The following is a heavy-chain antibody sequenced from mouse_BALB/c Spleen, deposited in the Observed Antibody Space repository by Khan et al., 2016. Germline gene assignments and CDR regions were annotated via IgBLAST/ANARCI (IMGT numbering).Heavy chain of an antibody. V-gene: IGHV9-3-1*01. J-gene: IGHJ1*01. CDR1: GYTFTNYG. CDR2: INSYTGEP. D-gene: IGHD2-12*01. CDR3: ARELLNYWYFDV. Sequence: QIQLVQSGPELKKPGEIVKISCKASGYTFTNYGMNWVKQAPGKGLKWMGWINSYTGEPTYADDFKGRFAFSLEPSANTAYLQIDNLKNEDTATYFCARELLNYWYFDVWGSGTTVTVSS.